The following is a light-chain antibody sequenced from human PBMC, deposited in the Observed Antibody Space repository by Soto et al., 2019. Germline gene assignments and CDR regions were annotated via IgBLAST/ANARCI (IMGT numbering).Light chain of an antibody. CDR2: GAS. CDR3: QHCGAEPIT. Sequence: EIVLTQSPGRLSWSPGDRATLSCGASQSVGGNVDWYQQIPGQPPKLLIFGASSRATGIADKLSGSGYGTDLTLTISRLENADFELYYCQHCGAEPITFGQGTRLEIK. J-gene: IGKJ5*01. CDR1: QSVGGN. V-gene: IGKV3-20*01.